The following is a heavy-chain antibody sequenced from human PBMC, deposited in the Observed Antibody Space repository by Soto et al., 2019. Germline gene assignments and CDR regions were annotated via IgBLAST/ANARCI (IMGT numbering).Heavy chain of an antibody. D-gene: IGHD5-12*01. J-gene: IGHJ3*02. CDR2: IYYSGST. V-gene: IGHV4-31*03. CDR3: ARARLRAVYAFDI. CDR1: GGSVRSGAYY. Sequence: QVQLQESDAGLVKASQTLSLTCTVSGGSVRSGAYYWTWIRQRPGKGLEWIGYIYYSGSTYYSPSLKSRLSISLDTSKNQFSLRLSSVTAADTAMYYCARARLRAVYAFDIWGQGTMVTVSS.